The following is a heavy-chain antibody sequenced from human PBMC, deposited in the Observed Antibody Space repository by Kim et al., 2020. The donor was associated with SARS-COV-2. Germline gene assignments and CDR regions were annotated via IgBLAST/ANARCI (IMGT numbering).Heavy chain of an antibody. CDR1: GLTFSSNW. V-gene: IGHV3-7*01. CDR3: AIADWYYFDF. J-gene: IGHJ4*02. Sequence: GGSLRLSCASSGLTFSSNWMAWVRQAPGKGLEWVAHISPDGSAKYSVDSVEGRFTISRDNAKKSLYLQMNSLRAEDTAVYYCAIADWYYFDFWGQGTL. CDR2: ISPDGSAK. D-gene: IGHD3-9*01.